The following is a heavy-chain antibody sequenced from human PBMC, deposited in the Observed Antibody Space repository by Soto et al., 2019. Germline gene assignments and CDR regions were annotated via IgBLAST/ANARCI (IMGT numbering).Heavy chain of an antibody. CDR1: RYTFMSSD. V-gene: IGHV1-18*04. Sequence: SVKVSFKASRYTFMSSDITWVRQAPGQGLEWMGWISAYNGNTNVPQNLQGRVILTTDTSTDTAYMELRSLRSDDTAMYYCARVRSPGHPPYNWFDPWGQGTLVTVSS. CDR3: ARVRSPGHPPYNWFDP. CDR2: ISAYNGNT. J-gene: IGHJ5*02.